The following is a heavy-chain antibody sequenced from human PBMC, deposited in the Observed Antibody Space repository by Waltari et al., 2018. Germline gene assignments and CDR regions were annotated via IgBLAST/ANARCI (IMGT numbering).Heavy chain of an antibody. Sequence: QVQLQESGPGLVKPSETLSLTCAVSGYSISSGYYWGWIRQPPGKGLELIGNIYHSGSTYYNPSLKSRVTISVDTSKNQFSLKLSSVTAADTAVYYCARHVYTTLDYWGQGTLVTVSS. CDR3: ARHVYTTLDY. J-gene: IGHJ4*02. CDR1: GYSISSGYY. CDR2: IYHSGST. V-gene: IGHV4-38-2*01. D-gene: IGHD3-16*01.